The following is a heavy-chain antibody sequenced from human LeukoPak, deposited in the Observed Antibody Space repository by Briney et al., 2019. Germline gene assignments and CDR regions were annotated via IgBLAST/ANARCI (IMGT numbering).Heavy chain of an antibody. J-gene: IGHJ4*02. CDR3: ARGITIFNY. V-gene: IGHV4-61*05. CDR2: IYYSGST. CDR1: GGSISSSRFF. Sequence: SETLSLTCTVSGGSISSSRFFWAWIRQPPGKGLEWIGYIYYSGSTNYNPSLKSRVTISVDTSKNQFSLKLSSVTAADTAVYYCARGITIFNYWGQGTLVTVSS. D-gene: IGHD3-9*01.